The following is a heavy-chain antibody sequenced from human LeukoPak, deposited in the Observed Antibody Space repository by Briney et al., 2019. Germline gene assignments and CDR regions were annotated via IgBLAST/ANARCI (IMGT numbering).Heavy chain of an antibody. CDR2: IRYDGSNK. V-gene: IGHV3-30*02. CDR3: AKDSRLMREMATIRFDY. D-gene: IGHD5-24*01. J-gene: IGHJ4*02. CDR1: GSTFSSYG. Sequence: GGSLRLSCAASGSTFSSYGMHWVRQAPGEGLEWVAFIRYDGSNKYYADSVKGRFTISRDNSKNTLYLQMNSLRAEDTAVYYCAKDSRLMREMATIRFDYWGRGTLVTVSS.